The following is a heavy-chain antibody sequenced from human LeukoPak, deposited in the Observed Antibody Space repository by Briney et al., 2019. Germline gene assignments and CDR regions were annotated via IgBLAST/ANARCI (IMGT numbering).Heavy chain of an antibody. Sequence: GGSLRLSCAASGFTFSSYSMNWVRQAPGKGLEWVSYISSSSSTIYYADSVKGRFTISRDNAKNSLYLQMNSLRAGDTAVYYCASSDFSPYYYYYMDVWGKGTTVTVSS. CDR3: ASSDFSPYYYYYMDV. CDR2: ISSSSSTI. CDR1: GFTFSSYS. V-gene: IGHV3-48*01. J-gene: IGHJ6*03. D-gene: IGHD2/OR15-2a*01.